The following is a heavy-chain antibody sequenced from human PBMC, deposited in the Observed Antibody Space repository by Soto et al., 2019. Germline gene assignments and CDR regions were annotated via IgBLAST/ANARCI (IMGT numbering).Heavy chain of an antibody. CDR1: GGTFSSYA. D-gene: IGHD3-9*01. J-gene: IGHJ4*02. CDR3: ARGPRVGGGDWLLLWDFDY. CDR2: ISAYNGNT. V-gene: IGHV1-18*01. Sequence: GASVKVSCKASGGTFSSYAISWVRQAPGQGLEWMGWISAYNGNTNYAQKLQGRVTMTTDTSTSTAYMELRSLRSDDTAVYYCARGPRVGGGDWLLLWDFDYWGQGTLVTVSS.